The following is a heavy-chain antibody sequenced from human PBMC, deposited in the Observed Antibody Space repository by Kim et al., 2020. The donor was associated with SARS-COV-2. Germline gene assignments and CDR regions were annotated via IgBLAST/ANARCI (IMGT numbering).Heavy chain of an antibody. Sequence: SVKVSCKASGGTFSSYAISWVRQAPGQGLEWMGRIIPILGIANYAQKFQGRVTITADKSTSTAYMELSSLRSEDMAVYYCARVGVVVVAATRPFDYWGQGTLVTVSS. J-gene: IGHJ4*02. CDR3: ARVGVVVVAATRPFDY. CDR2: IIPILGIA. D-gene: IGHD2-15*01. V-gene: IGHV1-69*04. CDR1: GGTFSSYA.